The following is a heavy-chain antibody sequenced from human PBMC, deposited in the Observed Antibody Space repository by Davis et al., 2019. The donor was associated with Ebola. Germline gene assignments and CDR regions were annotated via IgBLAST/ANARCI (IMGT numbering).Heavy chain of an antibody. CDR1: GFILTNYA. CDR3: ARASFGYNSGWYADY. D-gene: IGHD6-19*01. J-gene: IGHJ4*02. Sequence: ASVKVSCKASGFILTNYAIHWVRQAPGQRLEWMGWVHGGNGNTKYSQRFQGRVTITTDKSASTVYLDLTRLRSDDTAVFYCARASFGYNSGWYADYWGPGSLVTVSS. V-gene: IGHV1-3*01. CDR2: VHGGNGNT.